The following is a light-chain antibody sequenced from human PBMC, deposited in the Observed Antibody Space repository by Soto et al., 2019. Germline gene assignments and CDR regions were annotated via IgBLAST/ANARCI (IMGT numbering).Light chain of an antibody. CDR1: SSDVGGYNL. V-gene: IGLV2-23*03. CDR3: YSYAGSSTFLYV. CDR2: EGS. Sequence: QSALTQPASVSGSPGQSITISCTGTSSDVGGYNLVSWYQQHPGKAPKLMIYEGSKRPSGVSNRFSGSKSGNTASLTISGLQAEDEADYYCYSYAGSSTFLYVFGTGTKLTVL. J-gene: IGLJ1*01.